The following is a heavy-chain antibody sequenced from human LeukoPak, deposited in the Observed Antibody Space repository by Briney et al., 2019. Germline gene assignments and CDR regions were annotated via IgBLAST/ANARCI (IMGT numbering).Heavy chain of an antibody. V-gene: IGHV7-4-1*02. CDR1: GYTFTSYA. Sequence: ASVKVSCKASGYTFTSYAMNWVRQAPGQGLEWMGWINTNTGNPTYAQGFTGRFVFSLDTSVSTAYLQISSLKAEDTVVYYCARTPTTDSYAQSFDYWGQGTLVTVSS. J-gene: IGHJ4*02. D-gene: IGHD5-18*01. CDR2: INTNTGNP. CDR3: ARTPTTDSYAQSFDY.